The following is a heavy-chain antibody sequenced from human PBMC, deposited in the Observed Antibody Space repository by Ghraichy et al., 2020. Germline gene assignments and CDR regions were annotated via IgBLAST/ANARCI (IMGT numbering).Heavy chain of an antibody. Sequence: ASVKVSCKASGYTFTSYYMHWVRQAPGQGLEWMGIINPSGGSTSYAQKFQGRVTMTRDTSTSTVYMELSSLRSEDTAVYYCARSYCSSTSCYYYFDYWGQGTLVTGSS. CDR1: GYTFTSYY. CDR3: ARSYCSSTSCYYYFDY. D-gene: IGHD2-2*01. V-gene: IGHV1-46*03. CDR2: INPSGGST. J-gene: IGHJ4*02.